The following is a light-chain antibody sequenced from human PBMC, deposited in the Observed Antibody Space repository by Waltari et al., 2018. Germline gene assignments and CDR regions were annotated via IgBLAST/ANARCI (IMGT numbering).Light chain of an antibody. J-gene: IGKJ1*01. CDR2: GAS. CDR3: QQCNSSPPT. V-gene: IGKV1-12*01. Sequence: DIQMTQSPSSVSASVGVRVIITCRASQGITNWLAWYQQKPGKAPKLLIYGASVLQTGVPSRFSGTGSGTDFTLTINSLQPEDFATYFCQQCNSSPPTFGQGTKVDVK. CDR1: QGITNW.